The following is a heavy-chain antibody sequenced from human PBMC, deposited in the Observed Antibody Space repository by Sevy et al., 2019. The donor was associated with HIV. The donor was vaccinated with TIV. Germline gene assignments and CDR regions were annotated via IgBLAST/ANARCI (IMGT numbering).Heavy chain of an antibody. CDR2: ISHDGGNYK. V-gene: IGHV3-30*04. CDR1: GFTFSEYG. J-gene: IGHJ5*02. Sequence: GALRLSCAASGFTFSEYGMHWVRQAPGKGLEWVAVISHDGGNYKYNADFVKGRFTISRDNSRNTLYLQMNSLRAEDTAIYYCARDRGEILRSAFKSWGQGTLVTVSS. D-gene: IGHD3-10*01. CDR3: ARDRGEILRSAFKS.